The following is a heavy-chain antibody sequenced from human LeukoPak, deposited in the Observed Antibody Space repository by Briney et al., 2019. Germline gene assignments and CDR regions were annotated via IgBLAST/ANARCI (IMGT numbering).Heavy chain of an antibody. D-gene: IGHD3-22*01. CDR3: ARGSNYYYDVTADYPRY. Sequence: ASVKVSCKASGYTFRNYGISWVRQAPGQGLEWMGWISAYNGDTKYAQKFQGRVTMTTDSSTSTAYMELRSLRSDDTAVYYCARGSNYYYDVTADYPRYWGQGTLVTVSS. CDR2: ISAYNGDT. V-gene: IGHV1-18*01. CDR1: GYTFRNYG. J-gene: IGHJ4*02.